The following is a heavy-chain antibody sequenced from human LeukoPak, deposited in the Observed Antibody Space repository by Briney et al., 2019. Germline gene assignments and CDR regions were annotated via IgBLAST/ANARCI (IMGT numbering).Heavy chain of an antibody. V-gene: IGHV3-74*01. D-gene: IGHD3-10*01. Sequence: GGSLRLSCAASGFTFSSYWMHWVRQAPGKGLVWVSRINTDGSSTSYADSVKGRFTISRDNAKNTLYLQMNSLRAEDTAVYYCASKANMVRGVTFDYWGQGTLVTVSS. J-gene: IGHJ4*02. CDR1: GFTFSSYW. CDR3: ASKANMVRGVTFDY. CDR2: INTDGSST.